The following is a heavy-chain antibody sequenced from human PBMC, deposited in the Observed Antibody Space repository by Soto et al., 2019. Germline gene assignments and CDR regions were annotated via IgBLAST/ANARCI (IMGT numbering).Heavy chain of an antibody. Sequence: SETLSLTCTVSGGSISSYYWSWIRQPPGKGLEWIGYISYSGSTDYNPSLKSRVTISVDMSKNQFSLKLNSVNAADTAVYYCARYYARSSGSGAFDYWGQGTLVTVSS. CDR2: ISYSGST. CDR3: ARYYARSSGSGAFDY. CDR1: GGSISSYY. D-gene: IGHD6-19*01. V-gene: IGHV4-59*08. J-gene: IGHJ4*02.